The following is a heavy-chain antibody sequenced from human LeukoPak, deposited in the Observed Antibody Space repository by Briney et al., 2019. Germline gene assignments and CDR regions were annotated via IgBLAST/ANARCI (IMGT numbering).Heavy chain of an antibody. V-gene: IGHV3-21*01. D-gene: IGHD3-16*02. Sequence: GGSLRLSCAASGFTFSSYSMNWVRQAPGKGLEWVSSISSSSSYIYYADSVKGRFTISRDNAKNSMYLQMNSLRAEDTAVYYCASGIMITFGGVIVNDYWGQGTLVTVSS. CDR2: ISSSSSYI. CDR3: ASGIMITFGGVIVNDY. J-gene: IGHJ4*02. CDR1: GFTFSSYS.